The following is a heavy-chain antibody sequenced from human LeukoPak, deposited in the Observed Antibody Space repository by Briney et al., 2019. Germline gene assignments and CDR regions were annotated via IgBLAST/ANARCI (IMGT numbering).Heavy chain of an antibody. CDR1: GYSFTSYW. D-gene: IGHD1-26*01. CDR3: ARQGAGGYYYYYMDV. Sequence: GESLKISCKGSGYSFTSYWIGWVRQMPGKGLEWMGIIYPGDSDTRYSPSFQGQATISADKSISTAYLQWSSLKASDTAMYYCARQGAGGYYYYYMDVWGKGTTVTVSS. CDR2: IYPGDSDT. V-gene: IGHV5-51*01. J-gene: IGHJ6*03.